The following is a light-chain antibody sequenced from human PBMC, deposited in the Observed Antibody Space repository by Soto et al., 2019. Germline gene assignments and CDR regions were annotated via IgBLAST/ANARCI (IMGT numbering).Light chain of an antibody. J-gene: IGKJ2*01. Sequence: EIVLTQSPATLSLSPGERATLSCGASQSVSSSYLAWYQQKPGLAPRLLIYDASSRATGLPDRFSGSGSGTDFTITIRSVDPEVFAVFYWPQYGSSPYTFGQGTKLEIK. V-gene: IGKV3D-20*01. CDR2: DAS. CDR3: PQYGSSPYT. CDR1: QSVSSSY.